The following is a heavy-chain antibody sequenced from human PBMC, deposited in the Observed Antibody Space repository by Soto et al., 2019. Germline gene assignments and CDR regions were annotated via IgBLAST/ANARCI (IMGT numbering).Heavy chain of an antibody. CDR1: GYAFTTYG. J-gene: IGHJ4*02. V-gene: IGHV1-18*01. Sequence: QVHLVESGAEVKKPGASVKVSCQGSGYAFTTYGITWVRQAPGQGLEWMGWISAHNGNTNYAQKLQGIVTVTRDTSTSTAYMELRSLRYDDTAVYYSGRGRYGDYWGQGALVNVSS. D-gene: IGHD1-1*01. CDR2: ISAHNGNT. CDR3: GRGRYGDY.